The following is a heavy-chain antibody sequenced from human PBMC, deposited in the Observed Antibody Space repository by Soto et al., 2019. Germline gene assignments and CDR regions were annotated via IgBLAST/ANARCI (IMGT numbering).Heavy chain of an antibody. CDR3: ARGAGSRWFFI. CDR1: GFTFSSQN. CDR2: INGDSSVI. J-gene: IGHJ4*02. V-gene: IGHV3-48*01. Sequence: EVQLVESGGGLVQPGGSLRLSCAASGFTFSSQNMNWVRQAPGKGLEWISYINGDSSVISYADSLKGRFTISRDNAKKSLYLQVNSLRAEDTAVYYCARGAGSRWFFIWGQGTLVTVSS. D-gene: IGHD6-13*01.